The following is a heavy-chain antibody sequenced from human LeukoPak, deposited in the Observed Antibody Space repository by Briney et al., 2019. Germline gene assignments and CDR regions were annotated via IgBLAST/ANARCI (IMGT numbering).Heavy chain of an antibody. Sequence: ASVKVSCKASGYTFTSYGISWVRQAPGQGLEWMGWISAYNGNTNYAQKLQGRVTMTTDTSTSTAYMELRSLRSDDTAVYYCARDPFMVGANLYYFDYWGQGTLVTVSS. CDR2: ISAYNGNT. CDR3: ARDPFMVGANLYYFDY. J-gene: IGHJ4*02. D-gene: IGHD1-26*01. V-gene: IGHV1-18*01. CDR1: GYTFTSYG.